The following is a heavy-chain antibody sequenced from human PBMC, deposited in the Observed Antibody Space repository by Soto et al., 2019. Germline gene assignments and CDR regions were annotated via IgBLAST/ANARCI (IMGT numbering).Heavy chain of an antibody. D-gene: IGHD3-22*01. V-gene: IGHV5-51*01. CDR1: GYSFTSYW. CDR3: ARCIRGYYDSSGYLYFDY. J-gene: IGHJ4*02. Sequence: HGESLKISCKGSGYSFTSYWMGWVRQMPGKGLEWMGIIYPGDSDTRYSPSFQGQVTISADKSISTAYLQWSSLKASDTAMYYCARCIRGYYDSSGYLYFDYWGQGTLVTVSS. CDR2: IYPGDSDT.